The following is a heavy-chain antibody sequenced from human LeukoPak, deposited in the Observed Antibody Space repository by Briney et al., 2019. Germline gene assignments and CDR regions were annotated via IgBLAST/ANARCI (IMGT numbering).Heavy chain of an antibody. V-gene: IGHV3-23*01. CDR1: GFTFSTFA. Sequence: GGSLRLSCAASGFTFSTFAMIWVRQPPGKGLEWVSSIFPGGGEIHYADSVKGRFTISRDNSKNTLYLQMHSLRAEDTAVYYCAKESLRVVPSATFDYWGQGTLVTVSS. D-gene: IGHD2-2*01. J-gene: IGHJ4*02. CDR2: IFPGGGEI. CDR3: AKESLRVVPSATFDY.